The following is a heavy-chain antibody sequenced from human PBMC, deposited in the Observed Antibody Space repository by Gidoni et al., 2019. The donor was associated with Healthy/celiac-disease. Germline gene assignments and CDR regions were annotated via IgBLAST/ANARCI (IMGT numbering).Heavy chain of an antibody. CDR3: AKDLSYYYYGMDV. CDR1: GFTFSSYA. V-gene: IGHV3-23*01. CDR2: ISGSGGST. J-gene: IGHJ6*02. Sequence: EVQLLESGGGLVQPGGSLRLSCAASGFTFSSYAMSWVRQAPGKGLELVSAISGSGGSTYYADSVKGRFTISRDNSKNTLYLQMNSLRAEDTAVYYCAKDLSYYYYGMDVWGQGTTVTVSS.